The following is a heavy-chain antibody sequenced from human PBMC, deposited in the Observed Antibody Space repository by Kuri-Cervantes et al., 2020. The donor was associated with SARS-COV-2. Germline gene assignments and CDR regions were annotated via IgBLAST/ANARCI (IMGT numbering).Heavy chain of an antibody. J-gene: IGHJ3*02. CDR3: ANSQAVGAVDPFDI. Sequence: ASVKVSCKASGYTFTSYGISWVRQAPGQGLEWMGWISAYNGNTNYAQKLQGRVTMTTDTSTSTAYMELRSLRSDDTAVYYCANSQAVGAVDPFDIWGQGTMVTVSS. V-gene: IGHV1-18*01. CDR1: GYTFTSYG. D-gene: IGHD1-26*01. CDR2: ISAYNGNT.